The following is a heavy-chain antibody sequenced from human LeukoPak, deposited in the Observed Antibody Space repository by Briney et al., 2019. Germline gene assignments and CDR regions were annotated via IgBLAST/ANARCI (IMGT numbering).Heavy chain of an antibody. CDR3: TLYDSSGYIAP. CDR2: ISAYNGNT. J-gene: IGHJ5*02. D-gene: IGHD3-22*01. Sequence: GASVKVSCKASGYTFTSYGISWVRQAPGQGLEWMGWISAYNGNTNYAQKLQGRVTMTTDTSTSTAYMELRSLRSDDTAVYYCTLYDSSGYIAPWGQGTLVTVSS. CDR1: GYTFTSYG. V-gene: IGHV1-18*01.